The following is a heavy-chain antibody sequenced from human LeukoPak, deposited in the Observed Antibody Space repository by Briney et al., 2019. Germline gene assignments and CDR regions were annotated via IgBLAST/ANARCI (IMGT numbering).Heavy chain of an antibody. CDR2: IRSKAYGGTT. V-gene: IGHV3-49*04. D-gene: IGHD6-13*01. CDR1: GFTFGDYA. CDR3: TRESTSSSWPYGMDV. Sequence: PGGSLRLSCTASGFTFGDYAMSWVRQAPGKGLEWVGFIRSKAYGGTTEYAASVKGRFTISRDDSKSIAYLQMNSLKTEDTAVYYCTRESTSSSWPYGMDVWGQGTTVTVPS. J-gene: IGHJ6*02.